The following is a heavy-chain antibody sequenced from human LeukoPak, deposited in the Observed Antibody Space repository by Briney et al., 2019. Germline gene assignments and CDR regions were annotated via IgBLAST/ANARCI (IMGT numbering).Heavy chain of an antibody. CDR2: IYYSGST. CDR3: ARAVGLRFLEWLSNYFDY. D-gene: IGHD3-3*01. J-gene: IGHJ4*02. CDR1: GGSISSSSYY. V-gene: IGHV4-39*07. Sequence: SETLSLTCTVSGGSISSSSYYWGWIRQPPGKGLEWIGSIYYSGSTYYNPSLKSRVTISVDTSKNQFSLKLSSVTAADTAVYYCARAVGLRFLEWLSNYFDYWGQGTLVTVSS.